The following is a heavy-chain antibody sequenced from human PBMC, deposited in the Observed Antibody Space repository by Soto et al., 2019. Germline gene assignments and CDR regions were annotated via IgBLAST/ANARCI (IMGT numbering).Heavy chain of an antibody. D-gene: IGHD6-13*01. CDR2: ISWNSGTI. Sequence: DVQLVESGGGLVQPGRSLRLSCAASGFTFDDYAMHWVRQAPGKGLEWVSGISWNSGTIGYADSVKGRFTISRDNAKNSLYLQMNSLRAEDTAVYYCAKDPFAAAAAGAFDIWGQGTMVTVSS. V-gene: IGHV3-9*01. J-gene: IGHJ3*02. CDR3: AKDPFAAAAAGAFDI. CDR1: GFTFDDYA.